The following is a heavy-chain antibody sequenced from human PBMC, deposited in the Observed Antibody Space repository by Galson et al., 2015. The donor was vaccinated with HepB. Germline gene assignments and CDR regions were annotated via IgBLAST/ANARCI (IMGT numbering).Heavy chain of an antibody. D-gene: IGHD2-8*02. CDR1: GGTLSSYA. V-gene: IGHV1-69*04. CDR3: ARDPGTTIAPVNAYGMDV. Sequence: SVKVSCKAPGGTLSSYAVSWVRQAPGQGLEWMGRIIPILEIVNLAQQFQGRVTITADRSKSTAYMELSSLRSEDTAVYYCARDPGTTIAPVNAYGMDVWGQGTTVTVSS. CDR2: IIPILEIV. J-gene: IGHJ6*02.